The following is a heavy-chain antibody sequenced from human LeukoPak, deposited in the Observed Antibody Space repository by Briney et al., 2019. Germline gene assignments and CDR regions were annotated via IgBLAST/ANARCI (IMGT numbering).Heavy chain of an antibody. CDR1: GYTFTSHG. CDR3: ARDWPTVIADY. CDR2: ISANNGDT. J-gene: IGHJ4*02. V-gene: IGHV1-18*01. D-gene: IGHD4-11*01. Sequence: GASVKVSCKTSGYTFTSHGISWVRQAPGQGLEWMGWISANNGDTKYAQRMQDRLTMTTDTSTSTAYMDLRSLSSDDTPIYYCARDWPTVIADYWGQGTLVTVSS.